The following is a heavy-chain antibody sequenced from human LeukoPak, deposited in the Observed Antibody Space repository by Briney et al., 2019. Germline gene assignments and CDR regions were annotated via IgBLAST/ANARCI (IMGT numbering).Heavy chain of an antibody. CDR2: IWYDGSNK. Sequence: PGGSLRLSCAASGFTFSSYGMHWVREAPGKGLEWVAVIWYDGSNKYYADSVKGRFTISRDNSKNTLYLQMNSLRAEDTAVYYCAGYCSGGSCYPIYGMDVWGQGTTVTVSS. J-gene: IGHJ6*02. D-gene: IGHD2-15*01. CDR1: GFTFSSYG. V-gene: IGHV3-33*01. CDR3: AGYCSGGSCYPIYGMDV.